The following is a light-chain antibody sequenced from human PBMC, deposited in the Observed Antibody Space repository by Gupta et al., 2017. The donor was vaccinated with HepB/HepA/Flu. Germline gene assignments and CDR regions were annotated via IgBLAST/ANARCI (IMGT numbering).Light chain of an antibody. CDR2: RNN. J-gene: IGLJ1*01. CDR3: AAWDDSLSGYV. CDR1: SSNIGPNY. Sequence: QSVLTQPPSASETPGQRVTISCHGSSSNIGPNYVYWFQHHPGTAPKLLIYRNNQRPSGVPDRFSGSKSGTSASLAISGLRSEDEADYYCAAWDDSLSGYVFAAGTKVTVL. V-gene: IGLV1-47*01.